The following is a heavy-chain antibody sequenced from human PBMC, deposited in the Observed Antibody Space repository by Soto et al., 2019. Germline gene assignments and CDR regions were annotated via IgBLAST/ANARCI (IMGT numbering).Heavy chain of an antibody. CDR1: GGSISDYQ. CDR2: SYYSGRT. CDR3: AWVRGLGEISPYVDS. D-gene: IGHD3-16*02. Sequence: QVQLQESGPGLVKPSETLSLTCSVSGGSISDYQWNWLRQPPGKGLEWIGYSYYSGRTNYTPSLTRRVTISLHTSRKWFSLRRRSVTAADTAVYYCAWVRGLGEISPYVDSWGQGTLVTVSS. J-gene: IGHJ4*02. V-gene: IGHV4-59*01.